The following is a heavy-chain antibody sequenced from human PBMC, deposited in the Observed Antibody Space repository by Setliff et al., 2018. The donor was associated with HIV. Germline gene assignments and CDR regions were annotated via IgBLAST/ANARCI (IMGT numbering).Heavy chain of an antibody. V-gene: IGHV3-48*03. CDR2: ISSSGSSI. Sequence: HPGGSLRLSCAASGFAFSSSEMNWVRQAPGKGLEWVSYISSSGSSIYYGDSGKGRFTISRDNAKNSLYLQMNSLRAEDTAVYYCARAGPRDLYYFDYWGQGTLVTVSS. CDR3: ARAGPRDLYYFDY. CDR1: GFAFSSSE. J-gene: IGHJ4*02.